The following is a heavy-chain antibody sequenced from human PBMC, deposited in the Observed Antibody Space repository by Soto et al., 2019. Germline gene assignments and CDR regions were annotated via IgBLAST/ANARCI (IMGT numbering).Heavy chain of an antibody. J-gene: IGHJ4*02. Sequence: QVQLVQSGAEVKKPGASVKVSCKASGYTFTSYDINWVRQATGQGLEWMGWMNPNSGNTGYAQKFQGRLTMTRNTSISTAYMELSSLRSEDTAVYYCARGRINDYIWGSYRALFDYWGQGTLVTVSS. D-gene: IGHD3-16*02. CDR2: MNPNSGNT. CDR1: GYTFTSYD. V-gene: IGHV1-8*01. CDR3: ARGRINDYIWGSYRALFDY.